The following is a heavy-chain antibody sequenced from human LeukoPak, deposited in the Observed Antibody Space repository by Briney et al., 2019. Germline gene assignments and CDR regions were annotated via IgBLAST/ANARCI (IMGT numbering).Heavy chain of an antibody. CDR2: INHSGST. Sequence: PSETLSLTCAVYGGSFSGYYWSWIRQPPGKGLEWIGEINHSGSTNYNPSLKSRVTISVDTSKNQFSLKLSSVTAADTAVYYCARGFSGAYYYGSGSSLVLFDYWAREPWSPSPQ. J-gene: IGHJ4*02. D-gene: IGHD3-10*01. V-gene: IGHV4-34*01. CDR1: GGSFSGYY. CDR3: ARGFSGAYYYGSGSSLVLFDY.